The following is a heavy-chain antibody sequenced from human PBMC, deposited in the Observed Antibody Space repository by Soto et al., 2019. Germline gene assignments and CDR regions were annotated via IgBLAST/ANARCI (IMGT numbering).Heavy chain of an antibody. CDR1: GFTFSNYA. CDR2: INGDGGGNGGGT. J-gene: IGHJ4*02. Sequence: EVQLLESGGGLVQPGGSLRLSCAASGFTFSNYAMTWVRQAPGKGLEWVSAINGDGGGNGGGTYYADSVKGRFTISRDNPRNTLYLHMNNLRVEDTAVYYCAKRPLTWYLGLDYWGQGALVTVSS. V-gene: IGHV3-23*01. CDR3: AKRPLTWYLGLDY. D-gene: IGHD3-9*01.